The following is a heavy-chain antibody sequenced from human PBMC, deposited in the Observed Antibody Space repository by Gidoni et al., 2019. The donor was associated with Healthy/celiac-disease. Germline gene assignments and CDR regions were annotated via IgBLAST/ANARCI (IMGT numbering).Heavy chain of an antibody. CDR3: ARVGGSIAVVEA. CDR1: GFTFSSYW. CDR2: IRQDGSQK. J-gene: IGHJ4*02. D-gene: IGHD2-21*01. Sequence: EVQLVESGGGLVQPGGSLRLSGVAAGFTFSSYWMTWVRQAPGKGLEWVANIRQDGSQKYYVDSVKGRFTISRDNAKNSLYLQMNSLRAEDTAVYYCARVGGSIAVVEAWGQGTLVTVSS. V-gene: IGHV3-7*01.